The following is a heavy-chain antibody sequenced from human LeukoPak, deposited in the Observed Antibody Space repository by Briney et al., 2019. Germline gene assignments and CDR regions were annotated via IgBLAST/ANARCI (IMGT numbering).Heavy chain of an antibody. CDR1: GFTFSSFW. CDR2: INSDGSST. CDR3: ARVPLRYFDWLDGGYFDY. D-gene: IGHD3-9*01. V-gene: IGHV3-74*01. Sequence: GGSLRLSCAASGFTFSSFWMHWVRHAPGKGLVWVSRINSDGSSTSYADSVKGRFTISRDNAKNTLYLQMNSLRAEDTAVYYCARVPLRYFDWLDGGYFDYWGQGTLVTVSS. J-gene: IGHJ4*02.